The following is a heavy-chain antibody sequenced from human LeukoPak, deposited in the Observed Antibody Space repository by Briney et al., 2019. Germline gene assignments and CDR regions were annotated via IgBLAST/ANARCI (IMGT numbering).Heavy chain of an antibody. CDR1: GFTFSSYT. Sequence: GGSLRLSCAASGFTFSSYTMNWVRQAPGKGLEWVSSISSSSSYIYYADSVKGRFTISRDNAKNSLYLQMNRLRAEDTAVYYCARQRQLERLAFGKEGSAFDYWGQGTLVTVSS. V-gene: IGHV3-21*01. CDR2: ISSSSSYI. J-gene: IGHJ4*02. D-gene: IGHD1-1*01. CDR3: ARQRQLERLAFGKEGSAFDY.